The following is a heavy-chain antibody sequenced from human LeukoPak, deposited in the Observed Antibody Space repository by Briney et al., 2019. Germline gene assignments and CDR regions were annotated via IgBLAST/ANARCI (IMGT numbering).Heavy chain of an antibody. CDR2: ISPSGGCT. CDR1: GFTFSSYA. CDR3: AKDPYSGSPRGFDY. V-gene: IGHV3-23*01. D-gene: IGHD1-26*01. J-gene: IGHJ4*02. Sequence: GGSLRLSCAASGFTFSSYAMSWVRQAPGEGLEWVSTISPSGGCTFYADSVKGRFTIFRDNSKNTLYLQMNNLRVDDTAVYYCAKDPYSGSPRGFDYWGQGILVAASS.